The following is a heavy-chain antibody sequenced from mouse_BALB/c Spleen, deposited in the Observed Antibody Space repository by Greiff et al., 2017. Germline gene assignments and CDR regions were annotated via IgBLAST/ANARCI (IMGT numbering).Heavy chain of an antibody. CDR1: GFTFSSYG. J-gene: IGHJ2*01. Sequence: EVKLMESGGGLVQPGGSLKLSCAASGFTFSSYGMSWVRQTPDKRLELVATINSNGGSTYYPDSVKGRFTISRDNAKNTLYLQMSSLKSEDTAMYYCARELLGYYFDYWGQGTTLTVSS. CDR3: ARELLGYYFDY. CDR2: INSNGGST. V-gene: IGHV5-6-3*01.